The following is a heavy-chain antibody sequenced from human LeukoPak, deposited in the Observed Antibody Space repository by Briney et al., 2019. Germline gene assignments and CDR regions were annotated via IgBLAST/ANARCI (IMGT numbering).Heavy chain of an antibody. CDR1: GFTFSSYA. V-gene: IGHV3-23*01. J-gene: IGHJ4*02. CDR3: AKGLMYYYGSGSYYNEGNGDY. D-gene: IGHD3-10*01. Sequence: GGSLRLSCAASGFTFSSYAMSWVRQAPGKGLGWVSAISGSGGSTYYADSVKGRFTISRDNSKNTLYLQMNSLRAEDTAVYYCAKGLMYYYGSGSYYNEGNGDYWGQGTLVTVSS. CDR2: ISGSGGST.